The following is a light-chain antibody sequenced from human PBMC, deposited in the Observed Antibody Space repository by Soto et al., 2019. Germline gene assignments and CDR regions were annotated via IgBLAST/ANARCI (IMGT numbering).Light chain of an antibody. CDR2: DAS. CDR3: QQYNSYWT. Sequence: DIQMTQSPSTLSASVGDRVTITCRASQSISSWLARCQQKPGKAPKLLIYDASSLESGVPSRFSGSGSGTEFTLTISSLQPDDFATYYCQQYNSYWTFGPGTKVDIK. CDR1: QSISSW. V-gene: IGKV1-5*01. J-gene: IGKJ3*01.